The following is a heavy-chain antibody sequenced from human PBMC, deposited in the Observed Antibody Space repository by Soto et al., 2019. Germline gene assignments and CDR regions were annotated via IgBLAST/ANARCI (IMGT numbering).Heavy chain of an antibody. CDR1: GFTVSSNY. CDR2: IYSGGST. D-gene: IGHD3-10*01. Sequence: PGGSLRLSCAASGFTVSSNYMSWVRQAPGKGLEWVSVIYSGGSTYYADSVKGRFTISRDNAKNALYLQMNGLSADDTAVYYCVTLLGGVTTFDSWGQGTLVTVAS. CDR3: VTLLGGVTTFDS. J-gene: IGHJ5*01. V-gene: IGHV3-66*01.